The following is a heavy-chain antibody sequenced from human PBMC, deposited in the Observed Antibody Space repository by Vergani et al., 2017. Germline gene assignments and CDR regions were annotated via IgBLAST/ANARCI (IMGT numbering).Heavy chain of an antibody. D-gene: IGHD2-15*01. CDR1: GYSFTSYW. CDR3: GRMDGVVAADHGDYYYYYGMDV. J-gene: IGHJ6*02. V-gene: IGHV5-51*01. CDR2: IYPGDSDT. Sequence: EVQLVQSGAEVKKPGESLRISCKGSGYSFTSYWIGWVRQMPGKGLEWMGIIYPGDSDTRYSPSFQGQVTISADKSISTAYLQWSSLKASDTAMYYCGRMDGVVAADHGDYYYYYGMDVWGQGTTVTVSS.